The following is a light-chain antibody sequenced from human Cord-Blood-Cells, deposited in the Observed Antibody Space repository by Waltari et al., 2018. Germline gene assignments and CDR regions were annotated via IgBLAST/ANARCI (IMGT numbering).Light chain of an antibody. V-gene: IGKV3-20*01. J-gene: IGKJ4*01. CDR1: QSVRRSH. CDR2: GAS. Sequence: EIVWTQYPVTLSLSPVESATLSCRASQSVRRSHLAWYQQKPGQHPRLLIYGASSRATGIPDRFSGSGSGTEFTLTISRLEPEDFAVYYCQQYGSSPLTFGGGTKVEIK. CDR3: QQYGSSPLT.